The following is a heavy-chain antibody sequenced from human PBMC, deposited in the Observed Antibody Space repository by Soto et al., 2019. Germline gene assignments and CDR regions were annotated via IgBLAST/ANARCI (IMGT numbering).Heavy chain of an antibody. J-gene: IGHJ4*02. Sequence: ESGGALVQPGPSLGLSCEPSGFASNKFGMHWVRQAPGKGLEWVAFISYDGSYQYYADSVQGRLTITRDNSMNTLNMQLNSLRREDTAVYYCAKGGEVGGVLGDHWGQGTLVTVSS. CDR3: AKGGEVGGVLGDH. CDR1: GFASNKFG. D-gene: IGHD1-26*01. CDR2: ISYDGSYQ. V-gene: IGHV3-30*18.